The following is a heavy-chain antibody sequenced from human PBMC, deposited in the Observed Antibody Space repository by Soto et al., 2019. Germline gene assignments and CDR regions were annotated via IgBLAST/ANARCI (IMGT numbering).Heavy chain of an antibody. CDR2: ISWNSGSI. J-gene: IGHJ4*02. D-gene: IGHD3-10*01. V-gene: IGHV3-9*01. CDR3: AKDSVALLWFGASDY. Sequence: EVQLVESGGGLVQPVRSLRLSCAASGFTFDDYAMHWVRQAPGKGLEWVSGISWNSGSIGYADSVKGRFTISRDNAKNSLYLQMNCLRAEDTALYYCAKDSVALLWFGASDYWGQGTLVTVSS. CDR1: GFTFDDYA.